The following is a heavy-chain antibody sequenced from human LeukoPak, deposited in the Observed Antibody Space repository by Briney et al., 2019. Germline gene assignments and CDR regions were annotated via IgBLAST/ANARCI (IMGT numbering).Heavy chain of an antibody. J-gene: IGHJ4*02. Sequence: GGSLRLSCAASGFTFSTYWMSWVRQAPGKGLEWVANIKQDGSEKYYLDSLKGRFTVSRDNAKNSLYLQMNSLKTEDTAVYYCTTLGRGVVPAAMPLGDYWGQGTLVTVSS. CDR2: IKQDGSEK. CDR1: GFTFSTYW. V-gene: IGHV3-7*03. D-gene: IGHD2-2*01. CDR3: TTLGRGVVPAAMPLGDY.